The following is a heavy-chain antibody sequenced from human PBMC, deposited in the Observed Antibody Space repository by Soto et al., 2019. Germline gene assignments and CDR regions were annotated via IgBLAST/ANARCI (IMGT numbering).Heavy chain of an antibody. CDR1: GYSFTGNS. D-gene: IGHD1-26*01. V-gene: IGHV1-2*02. CDR2: INPNNGGT. Sequence: QVHLVQSGAEVKKPGASVKVSCKASGYSFTGNSMHWVRQAPGQGLEWMGWINPNNGGTNYAQNFHGRVTMTRDTSISTAYMDLSRLRSDDTAVYYWAMERGGVVYWGQGTLVTVSS. CDR3: AMERGGVVY. J-gene: IGHJ4*02.